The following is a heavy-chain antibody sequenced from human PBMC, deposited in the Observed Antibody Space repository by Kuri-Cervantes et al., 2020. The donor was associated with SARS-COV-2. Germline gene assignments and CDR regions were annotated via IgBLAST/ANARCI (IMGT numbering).Heavy chain of an antibody. V-gene: IGHV3-21*01. J-gene: IGHJ4*02. CDR2: ISSSSSYI. CDR3: ASGLLYDSSVIGQAGSPRGGGIHY. Sequence: GGSLRLSCAASGFTFSSYSMNWVRQAPGKGLEWVSSISSSSSYIYYADSVKGRFTISRDNAKNSLYLQMNSLRAEDTAVYYCASGLLYDSSVIGQAGSPRGGGIHYWGQGTLVTVSS. D-gene: IGHD3-22*01. CDR1: GFTFSSYS.